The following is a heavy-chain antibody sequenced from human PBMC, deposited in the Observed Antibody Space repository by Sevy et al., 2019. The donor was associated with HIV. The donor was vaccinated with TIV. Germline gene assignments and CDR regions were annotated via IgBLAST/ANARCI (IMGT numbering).Heavy chain of an antibody. CDR2: IRGSGENT. CDR3: ARDGRDISAFDI. D-gene: IGHD3-10*01. CDR1: EFTFSSNA. J-gene: IGHJ3*02. V-gene: IGHV3-23*01. Sequence: GGSLRLSCTASEFTFSSNALAWVRKAPGKGLDWVSAIRGSGENTPYAYSVKGRFTISRDNFKNTLYLQLNSLRAEDTALYYCARDGRDISAFDIWGQGTMVTVSS.